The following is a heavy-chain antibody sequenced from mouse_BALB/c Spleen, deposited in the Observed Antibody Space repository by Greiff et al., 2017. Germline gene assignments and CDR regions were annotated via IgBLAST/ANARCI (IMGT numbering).Heavy chain of an antibody. CDR1: GFTFSSYT. Sequence: DVMLVESGGGLVKPGGSLKLSCAASGFTFSSYTMSWVRQTPEKRLEWVATISSGGSYTYYPDSVKGRFTISRDNAKNTLYLQMSRLKSEDTAMYYCTRDQGKGNERGYFDYWGQGTMLTVSA. CDR2: ISSGGSYT. J-gene: IGHJ2*01. D-gene: IGHD2-1*01. CDR3: TRDQGKGNERGYFDY. V-gene: IGHV5-6-4*01.